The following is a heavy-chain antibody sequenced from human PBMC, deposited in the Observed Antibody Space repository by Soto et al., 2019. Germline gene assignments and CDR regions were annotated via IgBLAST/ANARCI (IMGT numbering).Heavy chain of an antibody. V-gene: IGHV1-46*01. CDR2: INPSGGST. Sequence: ASVKVSCKASGYTFTSYYMHWVRQAPGQGLEWMGIINPSGGSTSYAQKFQGRVTMTRDTSTSTVYMELSSLRSEDTAVYYCARTPLKRGCSGGSCYYYYGMDVWGQGTTVTVSS. CDR1: GYTFTSYY. CDR3: ARTPLKRGCSGGSCYYYYGMDV. J-gene: IGHJ6*02. D-gene: IGHD2-15*01.